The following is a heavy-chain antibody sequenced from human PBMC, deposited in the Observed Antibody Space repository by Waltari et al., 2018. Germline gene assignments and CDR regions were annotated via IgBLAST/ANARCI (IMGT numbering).Heavy chain of an antibody. CDR1: FNTYK. Sequence: FNTYKLNWVRQAPGKGLEWVSHINTGSSTIYYADSVKGRFTISRDNAKNSLYLQMNSLRDEDTAVYYCARGGYVDYWGQGTLVTVSS. CDR3: ARGGYVDY. V-gene: IGHV3-48*02. J-gene: IGHJ4*02. CDR2: INTGSSTI.